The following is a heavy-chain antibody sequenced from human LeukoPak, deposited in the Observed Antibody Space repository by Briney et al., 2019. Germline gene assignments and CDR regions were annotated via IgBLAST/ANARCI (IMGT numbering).Heavy chain of an antibody. Sequence: ASVKVSCKASGYSFIGYYMHWVRQAPGQGLEWMGWINPNSGGTNYAQRFQGRVTMTRDTSITTAYMELNRLRSDGTAVYYCARSDYGSGSYIDDWGQGTLVTISS. CDR3: ARSDYGSGSYIDD. J-gene: IGHJ4*02. V-gene: IGHV1-2*02. D-gene: IGHD3-10*01. CDR2: INPNSGGT. CDR1: GYSFIGYY.